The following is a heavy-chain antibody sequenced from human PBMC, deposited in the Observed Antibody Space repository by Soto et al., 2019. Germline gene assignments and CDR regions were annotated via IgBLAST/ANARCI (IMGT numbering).Heavy chain of an antibody. D-gene: IGHD3-3*02. V-gene: IGHV3-74*01. J-gene: IGHJ4*02. CDR3: ARTGSVELAPVDY. CDR1: GFTFSSYW. CDR2: INSDGSST. Sequence: PGGSLRLSCAASGFTFSSYWMHWVRQAPGKGLVWVSRINSDGSSTSYADSVKGRFTISRDNAKNTLYLQMNSLRAEDTAVYYCARTGSVELAPVDYWGQGTLVTVSS.